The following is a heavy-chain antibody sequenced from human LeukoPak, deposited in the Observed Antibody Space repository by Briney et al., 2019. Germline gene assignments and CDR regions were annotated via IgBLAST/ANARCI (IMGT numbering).Heavy chain of an antibody. CDR2: IKSKTNGGTT. CDR3: TTGGQWLVDFDY. J-gene: IGHJ4*02. CDR1: GFTFSNAW. Sequence: GGSLRLACAASGFTFSNAWMGWVRQAPGKGLEWVGRIKSKTNGGTTDYGATVKGRFTISRDDSKNTLYLQMNSLKTEDTAVYYCTTGGQWLVDFDYWGQGTLVTVSS. V-gene: IGHV3-15*01. D-gene: IGHD6-19*01.